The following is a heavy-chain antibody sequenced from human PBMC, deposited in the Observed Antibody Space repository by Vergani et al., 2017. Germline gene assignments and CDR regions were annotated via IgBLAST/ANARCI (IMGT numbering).Heavy chain of an antibody. D-gene: IGHD2-2*02. CDR3: ARQISSGCSITSCYIGNY. Sequence: EVQLVQSGAEVKTPGESLKISCKGSGYSFTSYWIGRVRQMPGKVLEWVGIIYPGDSAPRYSPSFQGQVTISADKSIRTAYLQWSSLKASDTCMYYCARQISSGCSITSCYIGNYWGQGTLVTVSS. V-gene: IGHV5-51*06. J-gene: IGHJ4*02. CDR2: IYPGDSAP. CDR1: GYSFTSYW.